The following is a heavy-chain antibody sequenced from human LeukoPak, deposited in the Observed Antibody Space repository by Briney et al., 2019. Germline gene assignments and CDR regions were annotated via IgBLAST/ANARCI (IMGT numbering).Heavy chain of an antibody. J-gene: IGHJ4*02. CDR2: ISSSSSYI. CDR1: GFTFSSYS. V-gene: IGHV3-21*01. Sequence: GGSLRLSCAASGFTFSSYSMNWVRQAPGKGLEWVSSISSSSSYIYYADSVKGRFTISRDNAKNSLYLQMNSLRAEDTAVYYCARDGYDILTGSAPLTFDYWGQGTLVTVSS. CDR3: ARDGYDILTGSAPLTFDY. D-gene: IGHD3-9*01.